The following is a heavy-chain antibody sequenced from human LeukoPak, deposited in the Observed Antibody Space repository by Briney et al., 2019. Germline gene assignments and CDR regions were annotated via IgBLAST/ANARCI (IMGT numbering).Heavy chain of an antibody. CDR2: IIPIFGTA. J-gene: IGHJ3*02. Sequence: SVKVSCKASGGTFSSYAISWVRQAPGQGLEWMGGIIPIFGTANYAQKFQGRVTITADESTSTAYMELSSLRSEDTAVYYCARVVWEYQLLSGASDIWGQGTMVTVSS. CDR1: GGTFSSYA. V-gene: IGHV1-69*13. D-gene: IGHD2-2*01. CDR3: ARVVWEYQLLSGASDI.